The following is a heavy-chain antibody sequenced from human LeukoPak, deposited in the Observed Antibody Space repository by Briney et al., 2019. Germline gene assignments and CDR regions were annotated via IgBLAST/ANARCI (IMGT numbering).Heavy chain of an antibody. Sequence: GGSLRLSCAASGFTFRNYAMSWVRQGPGKGLEWVSGISSSSGSTYYADSVKGRFTISRDNSKNTLYLQMNSLRAEDTAVYYCTKDRRLYSSSWSFDYWGQGTLVTVSS. CDR3: TKDRRLYSSSWSFDY. D-gene: IGHD6-13*01. CDR1: GFTFRNYA. V-gene: IGHV3-23*01. J-gene: IGHJ4*02. CDR2: ISSSSGST.